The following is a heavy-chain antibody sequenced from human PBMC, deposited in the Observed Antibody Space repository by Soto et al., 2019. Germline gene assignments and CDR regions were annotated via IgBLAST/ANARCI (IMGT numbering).Heavy chain of an antibody. J-gene: IGHJ6*02. CDR2: ISYDGSNK. D-gene: IGHD2-2*01. Sequence: QVQLVESGGGVVQPGRSLRLSCAASGFTFSSYGMHWVRQAPGKGLEWVAVISYDGSNKYYADSVKGRFTISRDNSKNTLYLQMNSLRAEDTAVYYCAKGSWGNIVLVPAAMDYYYGMDVWGQGTTVTVSS. CDR1: GFTFSSYG. CDR3: AKGSWGNIVLVPAAMDYYYGMDV. V-gene: IGHV3-30*18.